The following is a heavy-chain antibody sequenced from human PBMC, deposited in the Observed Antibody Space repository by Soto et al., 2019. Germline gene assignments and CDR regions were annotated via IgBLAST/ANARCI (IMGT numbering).Heavy chain of an antibody. CDR1: GFTFSSYD. CDR3: VRNRGWHRFDF. Sequence: GGSLRLSCAASGFTFSSYDMHWVRQATGKGLEWVADIMKDGSTTSYVDSVKGRFTISRDNAQNSLYLRMSSLRVEDTAIYFCVRNRGWHRFDFWGQGTLVTVSS. CDR2: IMKDGSTT. J-gene: IGHJ4*02. V-gene: IGHV3-7*04. D-gene: IGHD6-19*01.